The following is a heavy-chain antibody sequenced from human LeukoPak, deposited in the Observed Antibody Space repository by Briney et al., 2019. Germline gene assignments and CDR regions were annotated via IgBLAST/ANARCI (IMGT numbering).Heavy chain of an antibody. CDR2: INPNSGGT. Sequence: ASVKVSCKASGYIFTCYYMHWVRQAPGQGLEWMGWINPNSGGTNYAQKFQGRVTITRDTSISTAYMELSRLKSDDTAVYYCTRQEVSSYYFDYWGQGTLVTVSS. V-gene: IGHV1-2*02. CDR3: TRQEVSSYYFDY. J-gene: IGHJ4*02. CDR1: GYIFTCYY. D-gene: IGHD6-6*01.